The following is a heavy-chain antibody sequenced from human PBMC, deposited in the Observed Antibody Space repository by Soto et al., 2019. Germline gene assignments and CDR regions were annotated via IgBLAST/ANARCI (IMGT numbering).Heavy chain of an antibody. D-gene: IGHD4-17*01. CDR3: ARVYGDPSYYFDY. CDR1: GGSISSSSYY. J-gene: IGHJ4*02. V-gene: IGHV4-39*07. Sequence: LSLTCTVSGGSISSSSYYWGWIRQPPGKGLEWIGSMYYSGTTFFNPSLKSRVTISVDTSKNQFSLKLSSVTAADTAVYYCARVYGDPSYYFDYWGQGTLVTVSS. CDR2: MYYSGTT.